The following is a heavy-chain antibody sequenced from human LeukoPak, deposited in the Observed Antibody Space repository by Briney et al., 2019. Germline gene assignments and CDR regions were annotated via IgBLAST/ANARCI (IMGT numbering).Heavy chain of an antibody. J-gene: IGHJ5*01. D-gene: IGHD3-22*01. Sequence: GASVKVSCKASGYTFSNYGISWGRQAPGQGLEWMGWISGYNGNKKYVQKLQGRVTMTTDTSTSTAYMELRSRRSDDTAVYYCARDIRYDSSGYYYYWFDSWGQGTLVTVSS. CDR1: GYTFSNYG. CDR3: ARDIRYDSSGYYYYWFDS. CDR2: ISGYNGNK. V-gene: IGHV1-18*01.